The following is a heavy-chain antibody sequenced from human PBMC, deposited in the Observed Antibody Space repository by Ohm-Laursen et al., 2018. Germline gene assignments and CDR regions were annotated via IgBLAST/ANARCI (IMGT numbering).Heavy chain of an antibody. J-gene: IGHJ4*02. CDR3: ARGGQQQVEDY. CDR2: ISSLGRYI. D-gene: IGHD6-13*01. Sequence: SLRLSCAASGFTISSYSMNWVRQAPGKGLEWVSSISSLGRYIYYADSVKGRFTISRDNAKNSLYLQMNSLRAEDTAVYYCARGGQQQVEDYWGQGTLVTVSS. V-gene: IGHV3-21*04. CDR1: GFTISSYS.